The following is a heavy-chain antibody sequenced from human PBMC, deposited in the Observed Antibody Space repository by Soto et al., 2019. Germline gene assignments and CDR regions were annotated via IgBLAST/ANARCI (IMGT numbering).Heavy chain of an antibody. D-gene: IGHD4-17*01. CDR2: ISAYNGNT. CDR1: GYTFTSYG. Sequence: ASVKVSCKASGYTFTSYGISWVRQASGQGLEWMGWISAYNGNTNYAQKLQGRVTMTTDISTSTAYMELRSLRSDDTAVYYCARGTATVTTLYGMDVWGQGTTVTVSS. V-gene: IGHV1-18*01. J-gene: IGHJ6*02. CDR3: ARGTATVTTLYGMDV.